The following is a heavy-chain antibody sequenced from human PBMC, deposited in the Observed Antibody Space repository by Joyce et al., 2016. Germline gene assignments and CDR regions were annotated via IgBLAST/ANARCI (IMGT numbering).Heavy chain of an antibody. CDR3: VRLTGPRYFPH. D-gene: IGHD3-10*01. J-gene: IGHJ1*01. CDR2: VSYSGST. CDR1: GVSIKSSGYY. Sequence: QLHLQESGPGLVKPSGTLSLTCNVSGVSIKSSGYYLGWLLQPPGKGLDWIGIVSYSGSTTYSPSLTSRLSISVDTSKNLFSLRLTSMTAADTTVYYCVRLTGPRYFPHWARAPWSASPQ. V-gene: IGHV4-39*01.